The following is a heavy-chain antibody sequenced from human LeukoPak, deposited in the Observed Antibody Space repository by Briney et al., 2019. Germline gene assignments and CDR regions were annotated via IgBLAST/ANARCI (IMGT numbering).Heavy chain of an antibody. J-gene: IGHJ4*02. Sequence: ALVKVSCKASGFTFTSSAVQWVRQARGQRLEWIGWIVVGSGNTNYAQKFQERVTITRDMSTSTAYMELSSLRSEDTAVYYCAAVGHYYDSSGYSMFDYWGQGTLVTVSS. CDR2: IVVGSGNT. V-gene: IGHV1-58*01. CDR3: AAVGHYYDSSGYSMFDY. CDR1: GFTFTSSA. D-gene: IGHD3-22*01.